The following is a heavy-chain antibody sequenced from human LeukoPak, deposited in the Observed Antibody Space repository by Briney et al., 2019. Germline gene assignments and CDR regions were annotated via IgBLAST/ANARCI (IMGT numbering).Heavy chain of an antibody. J-gene: IGHJ5*02. D-gene: IGHD3-10*01. CDR1: GGSFSGYY. Sequence: SETLSLTCAVYGGSFSGYYWSWIRQPPGKGLEWIGEINHSGSTNYNPSLKSRVTISVDTSKNQFSLKLSPVTAADTAVYYCARARRHYYGSGSYYNEAWFDPWGQGTLVTVSS. V-gene: IGHV4-34*01. CDR2: INHSGST. CDR3: ARARRHYYGSGSYYNEAWFDP.